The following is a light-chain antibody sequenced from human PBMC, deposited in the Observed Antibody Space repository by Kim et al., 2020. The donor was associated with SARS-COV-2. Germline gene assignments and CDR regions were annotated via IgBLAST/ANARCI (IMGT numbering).Light chain of an antibody. CDR1: SSDVGAYNY. CDR3: CSYAGSYTWV. V-gene: IGLV2-11*01. J-gene: IGLJ3*02. CDR2: DVS. Sequence: QSALTQPRSVSGSPGQSVTISCTGSSSDVGAYNYVAWYQQHPGKAPKLMIYDVSKRPSGVPDRLSGSKSGNTASLTISGLQAEDEAEYYCCSYAGSYTWVFGGGTQLTVL.